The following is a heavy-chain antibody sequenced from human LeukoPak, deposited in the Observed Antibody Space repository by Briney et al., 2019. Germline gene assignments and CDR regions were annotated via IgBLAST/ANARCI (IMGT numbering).Heavy chain of an antibody. CDR1: EYSFASYW. J-gene: IGHJ4*02. CDR2: IYPGDSDT. Sequence: GESLKISCKGSEYSFASYWVGWVRQMPGKGLEWMGIIYPGDSDTRYSPSFQGHVTISADKSITTAYLQWSSLKASDTAMYYCARLTAHSSGFGYWGQGTLVTVSS. D-gene: IGHD6-19*01. CDR3: ARLTAHSSGFGY. V-gene: IGHV5-51*01.